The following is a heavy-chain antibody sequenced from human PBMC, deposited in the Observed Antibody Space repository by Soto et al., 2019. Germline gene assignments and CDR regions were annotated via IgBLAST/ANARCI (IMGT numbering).Heavy chain of an antibody. CDR2: ISAYNGNT. Sequence: GASVKVSCKASGYTFTGYYMHWVRQAPGQGLEWMGWISAYNGNTNYAQKLQGRVTMTTDTSTSTAYMELRSLRSDDTAVYYCARDLSSGYYGYYYYGMDVWGQGTTVTVSS. CDR3: ARDLSSGYYGYYYYGMDV. V-gene: IGHV1-18*04. D-gene: IGHD3-22*01. J-gene: IGHJ6*02. CDR1: GYTFTGYY.